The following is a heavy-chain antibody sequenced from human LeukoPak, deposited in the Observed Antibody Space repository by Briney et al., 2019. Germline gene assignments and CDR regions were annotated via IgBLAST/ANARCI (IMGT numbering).Heavy chain of an antibody. V-gene: IGHV4-30-2*01. CDR3: ARGGWDDYGDYGPRFDP. J-gene: IGHJ5*02. CDR1: GGSISSGGYS. Sequence: SETLSLTCAVSGGSISSGGYSWSWIRQPPGKGLEWIGEINHSGSTNYNPSLKSRVTISVDTSKNQFSLKLSSVTAADTAVYYCARGGWDDYGDYGPRFDPWGQGTLVTVSS. CDR2: INHSGST. D-gene: IGHD4-17*01.